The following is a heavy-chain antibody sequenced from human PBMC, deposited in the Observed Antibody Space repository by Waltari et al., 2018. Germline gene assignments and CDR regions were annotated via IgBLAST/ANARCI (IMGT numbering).Heavy chain of an antibody. V-gene: IGHV3-48*04. Sequence: EVQLVESGGGLVQSGGSLRLSCAASGFTFSTYNMNWVRQAPGKGLEWLSYISSGSGSIYYADSVKGRFTISRDNARNSLYLQMNNLRAEDTAVYYCATRGGISNWGLDYWGQGTLVTVSS. J-gene: IGHJ4*02. CDR3: ATRGGISNWGLDY. CDR2: ISSGSGSI. CDR1: GFTFSTYN. D-gene: IGHD7-27*01.